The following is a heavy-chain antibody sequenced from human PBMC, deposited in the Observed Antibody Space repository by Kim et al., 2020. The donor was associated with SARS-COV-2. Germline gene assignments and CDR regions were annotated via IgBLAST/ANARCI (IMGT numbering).Heavy chain of an antibody. CDR1: GGSISSYY. CDR3: AGARVVEMATPHYFDY. J-gene: IGHJ4*02. CDR2: IYYSGST. V-gene: IGHV4-59*01. Sequence: SETLSLTCTVSGGSISSYYWNWIRQPPGKGLEWIGYIYYSGSTNYNPSLTSRVTISVDTSKNQFSLKLSSVTAADTAVYYCAGARVVEMATPHYFDYWGQGTLVTVSS. D-gene: IGHD5-12*01.